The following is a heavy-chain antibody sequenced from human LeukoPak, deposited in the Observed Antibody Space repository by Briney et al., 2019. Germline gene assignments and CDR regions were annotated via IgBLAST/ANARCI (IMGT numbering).Heavy chain of an antibody. Sequence: PGGSLRLSCAASGFTFSSYEMNWVRQAPGKGLEWVSYISSSGSTIYYADSVKGRFTTSRDNAKNSLYLQMNSLRAEDTAVYYCARESYDSSGYYIFFDYWGQGTLVTVSS. CDR1: GFTFSSYE. CDR2: ISSSGSTI. J-gene: IGHJ4*02. V-gene: IGHV3-48*03. CDR3: ARESYDSSGYYIFFDY. D-gene: IGHD3-22*01.